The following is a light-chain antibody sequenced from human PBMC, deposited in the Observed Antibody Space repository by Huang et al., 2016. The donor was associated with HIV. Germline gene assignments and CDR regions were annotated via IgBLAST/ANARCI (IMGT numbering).Light chain of an antibody. V-gene: IGKV3-15*01. Sequence: EIVMTYSPVTLYVSPGERATISWRASQSVTSLAWYQQKPGQTPRLLIYCASTRATVIPDRFSGTRSGTDFTLTISSLQSEDFAVYYCQQYNNWPSITFGQGTRLEIK. J-gene: IGKJ5*01. CDR3: QQYNNWPSIT. CDR1: QSVTS. CDR2: CAS.